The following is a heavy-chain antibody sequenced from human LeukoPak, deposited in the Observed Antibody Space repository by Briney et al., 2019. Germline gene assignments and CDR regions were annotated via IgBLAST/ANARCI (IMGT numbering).Heavy chain of an antibody. CDR3: ASYSGSLLDY. V-gene: IGHV4-59*01. D-gene: IGHD1-26*01. J-gene: IGHJ4*02. Sequence: SETLSLTCSVSGGSISSYYWSWIRQSPGKGLEWIGYIYHSGSTNYNPSLKSRVTISVDTSKNQSSLKLSPVTAADTAVYYCASYSGSLLDYWGQGILVTVSS. CDR2: IYHSGST. CDR1: GGSISSYY.